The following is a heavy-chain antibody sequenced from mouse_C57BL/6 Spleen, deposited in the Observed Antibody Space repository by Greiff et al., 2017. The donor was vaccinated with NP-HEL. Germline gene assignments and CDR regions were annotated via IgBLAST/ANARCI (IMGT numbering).Heavy chain of an antibody. CDR3: ARSYDGYPHYYAMDY. CDR1: GYTFTSYW. Sequence: QVQLKQPGAELVRPGTSVKLSCKASGYTFTSYWMHWVKQRPGQGLEWIGVIDPSDSYTNYNQKFKGKATLTVDTSSSTAYMQLSSLTSEDSAVYYCARSYDGYPHYYAMDYWGQGTSVTVSS. V-gene: IGHV1-59*01. J-gene: IGHJ4*01. D-gene: IGHD2-3*01. CDR2: IDPSDSYT.